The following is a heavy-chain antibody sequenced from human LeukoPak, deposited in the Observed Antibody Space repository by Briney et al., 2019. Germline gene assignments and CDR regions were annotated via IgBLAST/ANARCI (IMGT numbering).Heavy chain of an antibody. CDR3: ARAVRGVDTAMVGYNWFDP. CDR2: IIPILGIA. J-gene: IGHJ5*02. D-gene: IGHD5-18*01. V-gene: IGHV1-69*02. CDR1: GGTFSSYT. Sequence: SVKVSCKASGGTFSSYTISWVRQAPGQGLEWMGRIIPILGIANYAQKFQGIVTITADKSTSTAYMELSSLRSEDTAVYYCARAVRGVDTAMVGYNWFDPWGQGTLVTVSS.